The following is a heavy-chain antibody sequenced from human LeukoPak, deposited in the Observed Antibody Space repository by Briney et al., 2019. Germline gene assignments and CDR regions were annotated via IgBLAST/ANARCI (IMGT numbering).Heavy chain of an antibody. Sequence: AXVKVSCXAAGYTFTGYYMHWVGQAPGQGLEWMGWINPNSGGTNYAQKFQGRVTMTRDTEISTAYMEMSRLRSDDTAGYYCARAAVYYYYMDVWGKGTTVTVSS. J-gene: IGHJ6*03. V-gene: IGHV1-2*02. CDR1: GYTFTGYY. CDR2: INPNSGGT. CDR3: ARAAVYYYYMDV.